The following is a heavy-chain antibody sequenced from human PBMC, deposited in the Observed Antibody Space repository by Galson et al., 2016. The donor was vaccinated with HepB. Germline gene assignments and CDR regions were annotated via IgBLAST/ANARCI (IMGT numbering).Heavy chain of an antibody. J-gene: IGHJ4*02. Sequence: PALVKPTQTLTLTCTFSGSSLTDNAVGVGWFRQPPGNALEWLALMYWNDDNRYRSSLKSRLSLTKDTSKNQVVLTMTDMDPVDTATYYCAHGSGWLFDYWGQGTLVTVSS. CDR1: GSSLTDNAVG. CDR2: MYWNDDN. V-gene: IGHV2-5*01. CDR3: AHGSGWLFDY. D-gene: IGHD6-19*01.